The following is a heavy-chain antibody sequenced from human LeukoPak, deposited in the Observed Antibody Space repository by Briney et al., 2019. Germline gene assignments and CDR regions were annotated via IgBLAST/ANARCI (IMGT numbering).Heavy chain of an antibody. J-gene: IGHJ6*02. CDR3: ARDRGPKGYYYYGMDV. CDR2: IYTSGST. D-gene: IGHD6-25*01. Sequence: PSETLSLTCTVSGGSISSYYWSWIRQPAGKGLEWIGRIYTSGSTNYNPSLKSRVTMSVDTSKNQFSLKLSSVTAADTAVYYCARDRGPKGYYYYGMDVWGQGTTVTVSS. CDR1: GGSISSYY. V-gene: IGHV4-4*07.